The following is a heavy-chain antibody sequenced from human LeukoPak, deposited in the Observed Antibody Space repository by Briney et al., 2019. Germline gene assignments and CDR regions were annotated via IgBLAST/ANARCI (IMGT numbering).Heavy chain of an antibody. D-gene: IGHD3-16*02. V-gene: IGHV1-2*02. CDR3: ARTMITFGGVIVFYYGMDV. J-gene: IGHJ6*02. Sequence: GASVKVSCKASGYTFTGYYMHWVRQAPGQGLEWMGWINPNSGGTNYAQKFQGRVTTTRDTSISTAYMELSRLRSDDTAVYYCARTMITFGGVIVFYYGMDVWGQGTTVTVSS. CDR1: GYTFTGYY. CDR2: INPNSGGT.